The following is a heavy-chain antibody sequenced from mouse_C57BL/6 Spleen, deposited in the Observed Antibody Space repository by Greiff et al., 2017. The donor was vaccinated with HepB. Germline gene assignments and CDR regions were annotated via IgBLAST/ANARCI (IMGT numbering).Heavy chain of an antibody. CDR1: GFSLTSYG. CDR3: ARVDDYDGGYAMVY. J-gene: IGHJ4*01. V-gene: IGHV2-2*01. CDR2: IWSGGST. Sequence: QVQLKESGPGLVQPSPSLSIPCTVSGFSLTSYGVHWVRQSPGKGLEWLGVIWSGGSTDYNAAFISRLSISKDNSKSQVFFTMNSLQADDTAIYYWARVDDYDGGYAMVYWGQGTSVTVSS. D-gene: IGHD2-4*01.